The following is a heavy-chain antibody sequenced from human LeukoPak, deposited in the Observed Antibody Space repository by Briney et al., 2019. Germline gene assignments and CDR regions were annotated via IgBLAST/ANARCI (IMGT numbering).Heavy chain of an antibody. V-gene: IGHV4-61*02. Sequence: SETLSLTCTVSGGSISSGSYYWSWIRQPAGKGPEWIGRIYTSGSTNYNPSLKSRVTISVDTSENHFSLKLSSVTGADTAVYYCAANSADYNTLGSSYKVWGQGTLVTVSS. CDR1: GGSISSGSYY. J-gene: IGHJ4*02. CDR2: IYTSGST. D-gene: IGHD3-10*01. CDR3: AANSADYNTLGSSYKV.